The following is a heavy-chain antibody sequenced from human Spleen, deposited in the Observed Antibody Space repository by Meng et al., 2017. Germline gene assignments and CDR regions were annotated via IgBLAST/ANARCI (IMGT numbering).Heavy chain of an antibody. Sequence: GESLKISCVASGFTFSTYTVNWVRQTPGKGLEWVSTIGYNVQDTYYADSVKGRFTISRDNSKNTLYLQMNSRRAEDTALDYCAKKKGIFRTDERYYDCWGQGTLVTVSS. CDR3: AKKKGIFRTDERYYDC. J-gene: IGHJ4*02. D-gene: IGHD1-14*01. CDR2: IGYNVQDT. CDR1: GFTFSTYT. V-gene: IGHV3-23*01.